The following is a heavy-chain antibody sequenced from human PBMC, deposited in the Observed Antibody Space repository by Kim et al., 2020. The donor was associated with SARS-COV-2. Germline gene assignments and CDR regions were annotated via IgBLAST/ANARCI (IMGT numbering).Heavy chain of an antibody. V-gene: IGHV3-23*01. Sequence: GGSLRLSCAASGFTFSSYGMSWVRQAPGKRLEWVSAISGRGGSTYYADSVEGRFTISRDNSKNTLYLQMNSLRAEDTAIYYCAKDLSNWGNFDYWGQGTLVTVSS. CDR1: GFTFSSYG. D-gene: IGHD7-27*01. CDR2: ISGRGGST. J-gene: IGHJ4*02. CDR3: AKDLSNWGNFDY.